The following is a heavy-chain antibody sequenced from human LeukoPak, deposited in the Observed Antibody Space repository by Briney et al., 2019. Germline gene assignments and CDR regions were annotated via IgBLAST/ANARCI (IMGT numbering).Heavy chain of an antibody. CDR2: IYTSGST. Sequence: SQTLSLTXTVSGGSISSGSYYWSWIRQPAGKGLEWIGRIYTSGSTNYNPSLKSRVTISVDTSKNQFSLKLSSVTAADTAVHYCARELDWGAVNDAFDIWGQGTMVTVSS. V-gene: IGHV4-61*02. D-gene: IGHD3/OR15-3a*01. CDR3: ARELDWGAVNDAFDI. CDR1: GGSISSGSYY. J-gene: IGHJ3*02.